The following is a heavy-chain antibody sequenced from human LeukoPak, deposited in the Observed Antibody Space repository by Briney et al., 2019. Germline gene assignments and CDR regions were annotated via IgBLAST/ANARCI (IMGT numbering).Heavy chain of an antibody. CDR1: GYTFTSYY. V-gene: IGHV1-46*01. D-gene: IGHD2-15*01. Sequence: ASVKVSCKASGYTFTSYYMHWVRQAPGQGLEWMGIINPSGGSTSYAQKFQGRVTMTRDTSTSTVYMELSSLRSEDTAVYYRARAWGAATLPGPWGQGTLVTVSS. CDR3: ARAWGAATLPGP. CDR2: INPSGGST. J-gene: IGHJ5*02.